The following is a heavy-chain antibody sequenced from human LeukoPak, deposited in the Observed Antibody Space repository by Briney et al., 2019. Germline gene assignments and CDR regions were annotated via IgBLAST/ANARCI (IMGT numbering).Heavy chain of an antibody. V-gene: IGHV1-18*01. Sequence: ASVKVSCKASGYIFTSYGISWVRQAPGQGLEWMGWINSYNGNTKYTQKVQGRVTMTIDTSTSTAYMELSSLRSDDTAVYYCASLATPFDPWGQGTLVTVSS. J-gene: IGHJ5*02. CDR1: GYIFTSYG. CDR2: INSYNGNT. CDR3: ASLATPFDP. D-gene: IGHD1-26*01.